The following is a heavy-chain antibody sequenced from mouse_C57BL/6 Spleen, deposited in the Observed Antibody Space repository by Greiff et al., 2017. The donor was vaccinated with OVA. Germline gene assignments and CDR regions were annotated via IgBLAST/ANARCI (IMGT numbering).Heavy chain of an antibody. D-gene: IGHD1-1*01. V-gene: IGHV5-17*01. CDR3: ARKYYYGSSYWYFDV. CDR1: GFTFSDYG. J-gene: IGHJ1*03. CDR2: ISSGSSTI. Sequence: EVQLVESGGGLVKPGGSLKLSCAASGFTFSDYGMHWVRQAPEKGLEWVAYISSGSSTIYYADTVKGRFTISRDNAKNTLFLQMTSLRSEDTAMYDCARKYYYGSSYWYFDVWGTGTTVTVSS.